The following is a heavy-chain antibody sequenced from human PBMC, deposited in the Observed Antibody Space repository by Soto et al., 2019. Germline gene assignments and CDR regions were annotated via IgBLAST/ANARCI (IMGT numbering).Heavy chain of an antibody. CDR1: GGSISSSSTY. CDR2: IYYSGST. J-gene: IGHJ5*02. V-gene: IGHV4-39*01. CDR3: ARSNSGYYKWFDP. Sequence: PSETLSLTCNVSGGSISSSSTYWGWIRQPPEKGLEWIASIYYSGSTYYNPSLRSRVTLSVDTSKNQFSLRLSSVTAADTAIYYCARSNSGYYKWFDPWGQGTLVT. D-gene: IGHD3-22*01.